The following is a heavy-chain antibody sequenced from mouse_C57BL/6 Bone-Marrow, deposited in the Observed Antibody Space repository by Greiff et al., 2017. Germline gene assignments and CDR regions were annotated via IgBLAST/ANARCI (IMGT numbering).Heavy chain of an antibody. CDR1: GYTFTDYY. J-gene: IGHJ3*01. CDR2: INPNNGGT. V-gene: IGHV1-26*01. D-gene: IGHD2-4*01. CDR3: ARSGAFYYDYDGGFAY. Sequence: VQLQQSGPELVKPGASVKISCKASGYTFTDYYMNWVKQSHGKSLEWIGDINPNNGGTSYNQKFKGKATLTVDKSSSTAYMELRSLTSEDSAVYYCARSGAFYYDYDGGFAYWGQGTLVTVSA.